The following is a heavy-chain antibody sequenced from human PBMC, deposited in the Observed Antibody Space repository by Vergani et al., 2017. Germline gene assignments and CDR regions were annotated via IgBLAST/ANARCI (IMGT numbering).Heavy chain of an antibody. CDR2: ISSSSSYI. D-gene: IGHD1-26*01. CDR1: GFTFSSYS. Sequence: EVQLVESGGGLVKPGGSLRLSCAASGFTFSSYSMNWVHQAPGKGLEWVSSISSSSSYIYYADSVKGRFTISRDNAKNSLYLQMNSLRAEDTAVYYCARDYPKWELQGYFDYWGQGTLVTVSS. J-gene: IGHJ4*02. CDR3: ARDYPKWELQGYFDY. V-gene: IGHV3-21*01.